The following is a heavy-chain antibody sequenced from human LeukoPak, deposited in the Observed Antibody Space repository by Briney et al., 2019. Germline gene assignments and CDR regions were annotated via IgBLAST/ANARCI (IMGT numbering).Heavy chain of an antibody. CDR2: IYYSGST. CDR1: GGSISSGSHY. CDR3: ARLPAILVAFDI. J-gene: IGHJ3*02. Sequence: PSETLSLTCTVSGGSISSGSHYWGWIRQPPGKGLEWIGTIYYSGSTYYNPSLKSRVTISVDTSKDQFSLNLSSVIAADTAVYFCARLPAILVAFDIWGQGTMVTVSS. V-gene: IGHV4-39*01.